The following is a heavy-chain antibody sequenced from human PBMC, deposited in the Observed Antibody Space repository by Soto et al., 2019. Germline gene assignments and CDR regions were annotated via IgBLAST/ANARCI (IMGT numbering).Heavy chain of an antibody. CDR3: VRDRGWFAFDY. D-gene: IGHD6-19*01. CDR2: IKEDGGEK. J-gene: IGHJ4*02. Sequence: GGSLRLSCAASGFTFSTYWRTWVRQDPGKGLEWVANIKEDGGEKYYVDSVKGRFTISRDNAKNSLYLQMNSLRADDTAMYYCVRDRGWFAFDYWGQGILVTVSS. V-gene: IGHV3-7*01. CDR1: GFTFSTYW.